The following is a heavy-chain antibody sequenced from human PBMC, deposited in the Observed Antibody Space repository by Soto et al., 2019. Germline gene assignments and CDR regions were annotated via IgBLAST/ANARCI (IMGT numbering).Heavy chain of an antibody. Sequence: QVQLVQSGAEVKKPGSSVKVSCKASGGTFSSYAISWVRQAPGQGLEWMGEIIPIFGTPNYAQRFQGRVTITADESTSTAYMELSSVSSEDTAMYYCARPRAAGYSSGWFDYWCQGTLVTVSS. V-gene: IGHV1-69*01. CDR2: IIPIFGTP. J-gene: IGHJ4*02. D-gene: IGHD6-19*01. CDR1: GGTFSSYA. CDR3: ARPRAAGYSSGWFDY.